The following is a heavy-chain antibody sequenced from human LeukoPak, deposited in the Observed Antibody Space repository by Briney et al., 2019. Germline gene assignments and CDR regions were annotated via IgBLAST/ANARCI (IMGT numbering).Heavy chain of an antibody. CDR2: IYYSGST. V-gene: IGHV4-39*01. Sequence: SETLSLTCTVSGGSISSSSYYWGWIRQPPGKGLEWIGSIYYSGSTYYNPSLKSRVTISVDTSKNQFSLKLSSVTAADTAVYYCARQLYGDYVTLGQNFDYWGQGTLVTVSS. D-gene: IGHD4-17*01. CDR1: GGSISSSSYY. CDR3: ARQLYGDYVTLGQNFDY. J-gene: IGHJ4*02.